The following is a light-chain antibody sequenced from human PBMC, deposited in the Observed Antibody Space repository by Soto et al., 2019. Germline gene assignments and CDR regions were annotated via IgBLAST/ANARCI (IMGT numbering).Light chain of an antibody. CDR3: SSYTSSSTVV. V-gene: IGLV2-14*01. CDR2: EVS. Sequence: QSALTQPASVSGSPGQSITISCTGTSSDVGGYNYVSWYQQDPGKAPKLLIYEVSNRPSGVSNRFSGSKSGNTAFLTISGLQAEDEADYYCSSYTSSSTVVFGGGTKLTVL. CDR1: SSDVGGYNY. J-gene: IGLJ2*01.